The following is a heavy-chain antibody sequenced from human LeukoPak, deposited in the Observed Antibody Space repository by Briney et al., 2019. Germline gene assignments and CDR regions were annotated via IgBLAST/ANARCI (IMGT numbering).Heavy chain of an antibody. Sequence: TSETLSLTCTVSGGFISSSYWSWIRQPPGKGLEWIGYIYYSGSTNYNPSLKSRVTISVDTSKNQFSLKLSSVTAADTAVYYCARGGERPMDVWGKGTTVTVSS. CDR2: IYYSGST. CDR1: GGFISSSY. CDR3: ARGGERPMDV. J-gene: IGHJ6*03. D-gene: IGHD3-10*01. V-gene: IGHV4-59*01.